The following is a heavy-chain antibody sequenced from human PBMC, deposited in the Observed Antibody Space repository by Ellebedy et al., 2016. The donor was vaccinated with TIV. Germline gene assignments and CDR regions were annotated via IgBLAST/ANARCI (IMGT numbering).Heavy chain of an antibody. CDR1: GASITRGDYR. CDR3: ARVFGLPGSFGWFDP. D-gene: IGHD1-20*01. CDR2: NSYSWSR. Sequence: MPSETLSLTCTVSGASITRGDYRWTWIRHQPGKGLEWIGYNSYSWSRNQNPPLKSRVIISLATSKNQFSLDLSSVTAADTSVYYCARVFGLPGSFGWFDPWGQGRLVTVSS. J-gene: IGHJ5*02. V-gene: IGHV4-31*03.